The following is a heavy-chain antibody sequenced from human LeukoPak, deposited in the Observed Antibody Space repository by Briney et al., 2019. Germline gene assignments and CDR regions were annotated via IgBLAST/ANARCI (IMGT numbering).Heavy chain of an antibody. CDR3: AKDLRVIVVTYYMDV. CDR1: GFSFSSCA. CDR2: ISGSGSST. J-gene: IGHJ6*03. D-gene: IGHD2-2*01. Sequence: GGSLRLSCAASGFSFSSCAMSWVRQAAGKGLEWVSTISGSGSSTFYADSVKGRFTISRDNSKNTLYLQMNSLRAEDTAAYYCAKDLRVIVVTYYMDVWGKGTTVTVSS. V-gene: IGHV3-23*01.